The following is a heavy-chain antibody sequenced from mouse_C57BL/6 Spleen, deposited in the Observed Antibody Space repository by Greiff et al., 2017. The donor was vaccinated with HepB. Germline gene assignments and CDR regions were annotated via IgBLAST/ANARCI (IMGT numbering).Heavy chain of an antibody. J-gene: IGHJ2*01. CDR1: GYTFTSYW. V-gene: IGHV1-50*01. CDR2: IDPSDSYT. D-gene: IGHD2-4*01. Sequence: QVQLQQPGAELVKPGASVKLSCKASGYTFTSYWMQWVKQRPGQGLEWIGEIDPSDSYTNYNQKFKGKATLTVDTSSSTAYMQLSSLTSEDSAVYYCARGRAYDYEGDYWGQGTTLTVSS. CDR3: ARGRAYDYEGDY.